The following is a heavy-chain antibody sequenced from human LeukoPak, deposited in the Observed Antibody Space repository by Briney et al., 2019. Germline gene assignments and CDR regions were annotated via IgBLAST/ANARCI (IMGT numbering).Heavy chain of an antibody. CDR1: GFTFSIYS. CDR3: AELGITMIGGV. Sequence: PGGSLRLSCAASGFTFSIYSMNGVRQAPGKGLEWVSYISSSGSTIYYADSVKGRFTISRDNAKNSLYLQMNSLRAEDTAVYYCAELGITMIGGVWGKGTTVAISS. J-gene: IGHJ6*04. V-gene: IGHV3-48*04. CDR2: ISSSGSTI. D-gene: IGHD3-10*02.